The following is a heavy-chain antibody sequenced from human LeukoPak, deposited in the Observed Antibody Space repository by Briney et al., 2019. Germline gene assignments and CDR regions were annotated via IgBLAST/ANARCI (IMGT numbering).Heavy chain of an antibody. V-gene: IGHV3-66*01. CDR2: IYSGGST. J-gene: IGHJ4*02. CDR3: ARDHSWIQLWLGWNY. Sequence: PGGSLRLSCAASGFTVSSNYMSWVRQAPGKGLEWVSVIYSGGSTYYADSVKDRFTISRDNSKNTLYLQMNSLRAEDTAVYYCARDHSWIQLWLGWNYWGQGTLVTVSS. CDR1: GFTVSSNY. D-gene: IGHD5-18*01.